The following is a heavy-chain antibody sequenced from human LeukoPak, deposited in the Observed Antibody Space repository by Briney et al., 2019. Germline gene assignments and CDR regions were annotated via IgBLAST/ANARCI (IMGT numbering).Heavy chain of an antibody. Sequence: TGRSLRLSCTASGFTFGDYLMSWFRQAPGKGLEWIGFISGGTTEYAASVKGRFTISRDDSTSIAYLQMNSLTTEDTAVYYCSRGSGWLSLYWGQGTLVTVSS. D-gene: IGHD6-19*01. J-gene: IGHJ4*02. CDR3: SRGSGWLSLY. CDR1: GFTFGDYL. CDR2: ISGGTT. V-gene: IGHV3-49*03.